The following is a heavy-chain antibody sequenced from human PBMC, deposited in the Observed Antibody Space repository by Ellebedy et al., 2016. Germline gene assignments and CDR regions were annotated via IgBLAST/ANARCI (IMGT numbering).Heavy chain of an antibody. V-gene: IGHV4-4*07. J-gene: IGHJ4*02. CDR2: IYSSGNS. Sequence: SETLSLTXTVSGASINSYYWNWIRQSAGKGLEWIGRIYSSGNSDCNPSLKSRVTMSVDKSKNQFSLNLSSVTAADTAVYYCARGGGVVVVALVYWGQGTLVTVSS. CDR3: ARGGGVVVVALVY. D-gene: IGHD2-15*01. CDR1: GASINSYY.